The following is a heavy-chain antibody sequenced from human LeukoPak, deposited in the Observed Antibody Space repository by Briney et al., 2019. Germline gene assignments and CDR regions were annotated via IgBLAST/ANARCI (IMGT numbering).Heavy chain of an antibody. V-gene: IGHV2-5*01. J-gene: IGHJ3*02. CDR1: GFSLSNSGVG. Sequence: ASGPTLVKPTQTLTLTCTFSGFSLSNSGVGVGWIRQPPGRALEWLALIYWNDDKRYSTSLKSRHTITKDTSKNHVVLTMTNLDTVDTATYYCAHRRAQLWLGVAFDIWGQGTMVTVSS. CDR2: IYWNDDK. D-gene: IGHD5-18*01. CDR3: AHRRAQLWLGVAFDI.